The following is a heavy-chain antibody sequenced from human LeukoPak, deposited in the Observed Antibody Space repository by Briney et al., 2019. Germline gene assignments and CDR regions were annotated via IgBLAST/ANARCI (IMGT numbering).Heavy chain of an antibody. D-gene: IGHD5-24*01. Sequence: GGSLRLSCAASGFTFSSYAMSWVRQAPGKGLEWVSAISGSGGSTYYADSVKGRFTISRDNAKNTLYLQMNSLRAEDTAVYYCSRDLRGRDDYWGQGILVIVSS. CDR1: GFTFSSYA. CDR2: ISGSGGST. CDR3: SRDLRGRDDY. V-gene: IGHV3-23*01. J-gene: IGHJ4*02.